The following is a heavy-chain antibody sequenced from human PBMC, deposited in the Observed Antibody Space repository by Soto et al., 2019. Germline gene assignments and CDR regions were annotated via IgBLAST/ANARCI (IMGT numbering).Heavy chain of an antibody. Sequence: EVQLVESGGRLVQPGGSLRLSCAACGFMFSAYWMSWVRQDPGNGLEWVSTISGGASDKFYVDSVKGRFIISRDDSKNTLSLQINSLRDEDTAVYYCVGDDWQRFDSWGPGTLVSVSS. D-gene: IGHD2-21*01. CDR2: ISGGASDK. CDR1: GFMFSAYW. J-gene: IGHJ4*02. V-gene: IGHV3-7*01. CDR3: VGDDWQRFDS.